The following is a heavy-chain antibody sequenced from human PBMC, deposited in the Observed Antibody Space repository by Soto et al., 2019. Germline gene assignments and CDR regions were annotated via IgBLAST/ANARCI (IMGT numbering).Heavy chain of an antibody. CDR2: IYYSGST. CDR1: GGSISSYY. V-gene: IGHV4-59*01. Sequence: PSETLSLTCTVSGGSISSYYLSWIRQPPGKGLEWIGYIYYSGSTNSNPSLKSRVTISVDTSKDQFSLKLSSVTAADTAVYYCARERITMVRGVIVPTYYYYGMDVWGQGTTVTVSS. D-gene: IGHD3-10*01. CDR3: ARERITMVRGVIVPTYYYYGMDV. J-gene: IGHJ6*02.